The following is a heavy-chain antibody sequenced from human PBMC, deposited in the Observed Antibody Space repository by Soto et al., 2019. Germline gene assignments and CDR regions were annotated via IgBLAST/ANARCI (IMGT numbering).Heavy chain of an antibody. CDR3: AAQIPTYYYDSSGYEFDY. V-gene: IGHV1-58*02. J-gene: IGHJ4*02. CDR2: IVVGSGNT. CDR1: GFTFTSSA. Sequence: SVKVSCKASGFTFTSSAMQWVRQARGQRLEWIGWIVVGSGNTNYAQRFQERVTITRDMSTSTAYMELSSLRSEDTAVYYCAAQIPTYYYDSSGYEFDYWGQGTLVTVSS. D-gene: IGHD3-22*01.